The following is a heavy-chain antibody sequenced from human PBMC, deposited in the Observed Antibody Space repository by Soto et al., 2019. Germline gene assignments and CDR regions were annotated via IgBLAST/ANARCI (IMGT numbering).Heavy chain of an antibody. D-gene: IGHD6-25*01. Sequence: GGSLRLSCAASGFTFSSYWMSWVRQAPGKGLEWVANIKQDGSEKYYVDSVKGRFTISRDNAKNSLYLQMNSLRAEDTAVYYCARDRGVKQRHYGMDVWGQGTTVTVSS. V-gene: IGHV3-7*01. CDR1: GFTFSSYW. CDR2: IKQDGSEK. J-gene: IGHJ6*02. CDR3: ARDRGVKQRHYGMDV.